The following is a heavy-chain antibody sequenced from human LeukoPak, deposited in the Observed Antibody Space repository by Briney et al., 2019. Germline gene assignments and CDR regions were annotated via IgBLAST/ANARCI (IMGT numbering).Heavy chain of an antibody. CDR3: ARWRASGGYYYYYYMDV. CDR2: IIPIFGTA. V-gene: IGHV1-69*13. CDR1: GGTFSSYA. J-gene: IGHJ6*03. D-gene: IGHD3-10*01. Sequence: SVKVSCKASGGTFSSYAISWVRQAPGQGLEWMGGIIPIFGTANYAQKFQGRVTITADESTSTAYMELSSLRSEDTAVYYCARWRASGGYYYYYYMDVWGKGTTVTVS.